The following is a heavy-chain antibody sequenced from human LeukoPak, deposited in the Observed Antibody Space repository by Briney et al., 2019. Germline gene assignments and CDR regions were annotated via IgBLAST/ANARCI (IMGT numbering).Heavy chain of an antibody. D-gene: IGHD1-1*01. V-gene: IGHV6-1*01. CDR2: TYYRSKWYN. CDR1: GDSVSSKNGA. CDR3: ELDFGTTGWHTFDY. J-gene: IGHJ4*02. Sequence: SQTLSLTCVVSGDSVSSKNGAWNWIRQSPSRGLEWLGRTYYRSKWYNDYAESMEGRMTISQDTSKNQCSLHLNSVTPDDTAVYYCELDFGTTGWHTFDYWGQGTLVTVSS.